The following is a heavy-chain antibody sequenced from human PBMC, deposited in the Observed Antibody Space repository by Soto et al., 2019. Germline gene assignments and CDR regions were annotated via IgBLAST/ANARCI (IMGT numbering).Heavy chain of an antibody. D-gene: IGHD3-10*01. CDR2: INHSGST. Sequence: QVQLQQWGAGLLKPSETLSLTCAVYGGSFSGYYWSWIRQLPGKGLEWIGEINHSGSTNYNPSLKSRVTISVDTSKNQFSLKLSSVTAADTAVYYCARFRYFDYWGQGTLVTVSS. J-gene: IGHJ4*02. V-gene: IGHV4-34*01. CDR1: GGSFSGYY. CDR3: ARFRYFDY.